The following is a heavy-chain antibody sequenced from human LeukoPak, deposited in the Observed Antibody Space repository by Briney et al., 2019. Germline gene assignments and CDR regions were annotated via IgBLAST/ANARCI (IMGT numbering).Heavy chain of an antibody. CDR1: GGTFSSYA. Sequence: SVKVSCKASGGTFSSYAISWVRQDPGQGLEWMGGIIPIFGTANYAQKFQGRVTITADESTSTAYMELSSLRSEDTAVYYCARDSYYDSSVGDAFDIWGQGTMVTVSS. J-gene: IGHJ3*02. V-gene: IGHV1-69*13. D-gene: IGHD3-22*01. CDR2: IIPIFGTA. CDR3: ARDSYYDSSVGDAFDI.